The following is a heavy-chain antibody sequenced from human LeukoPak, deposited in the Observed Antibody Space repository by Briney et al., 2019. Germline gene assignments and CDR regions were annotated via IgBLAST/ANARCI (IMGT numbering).Heavy chain of an antibody. CDR2: ISSSSSYT. J-gene: IGHJ4*02. V-gene: IGHV3-11*05. D-gene: IGHD6-13*01. Sequence: GGSLRLSCAASGFTFSDYYMSWIRQAPGKGLEWVSYISSSSSYTNYADSVKGRFTISRDNAKNSLYLQMNSLRAEDTAVYYCARVIAAAGLTFDYWAREPWSPSPQ. CDR1: GFTFSDYY. CDR3: ARVIAAAGLTFDY.